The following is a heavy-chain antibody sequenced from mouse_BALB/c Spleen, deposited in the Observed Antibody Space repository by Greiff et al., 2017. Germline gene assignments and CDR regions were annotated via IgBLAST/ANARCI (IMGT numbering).Heavy chain of an antibody. Sequence: EVQGVESGGGLVKPGGSLKLSCAASGFTFSSYAMSWVRQTPEKRLEWVATISSGGSYTYYPDSVKGRFTISRDNAKNTLYLQMSSLRSEDTAMYYCARQITEADYWGQGTTLTVSS. CDR1: GFTFSSYA. J-gene: IGHJ2*01. D-gene: IGHD2-4*01. V-gene: IGHV5-9-3*01. CDR3: ARQITEADY. CDR2: ISSGGSYT.